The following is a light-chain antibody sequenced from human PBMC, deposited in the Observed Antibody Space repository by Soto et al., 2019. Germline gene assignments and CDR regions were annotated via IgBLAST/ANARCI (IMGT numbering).Light chain of an antibody. V-gene: IGLV1-40*01. CDR1: SSNIGAGYD. CDR2: GNS. Sequence: QSVLTQPPSVSGAPGQRVTISCTGSSSNIGAGYDVHWYQQLPGTAPKLLIYGNSNRPSGVPYRFSGSKSGTSASLAITGLRAEDEADYYCPSYDSSLSGWVFGGGTKLTVL. J-gene: IGLJ3*02. CDR3: PSYDSSLSGWV.